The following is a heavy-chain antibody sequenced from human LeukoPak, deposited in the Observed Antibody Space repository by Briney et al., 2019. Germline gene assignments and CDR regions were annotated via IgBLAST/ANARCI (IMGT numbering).Heavy chain of an antibody. Sequence: SVKVSCKASGGTFSSYAISWVRQAPGQGLEWMGRIIPILGIANYAQKFQGRVTITADKSTSTAYMELSSLGSEDTAVYYCARKRCSSTSCYTGFWFDPWGQGTLVTVSS. J-gene: IGHJ5*02. D-gene: IGHD2-2*02. V-gene: IGHV1-69*04. CDR2: IIPILGIA. CDR1: GGTFSSYA. CDR3: ARKRCSSTSCYTGFWFDP.